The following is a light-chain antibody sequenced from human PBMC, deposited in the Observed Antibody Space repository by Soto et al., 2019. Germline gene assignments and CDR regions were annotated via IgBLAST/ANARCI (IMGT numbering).Light chain of an antibody. CDR3: QQRSNWPPVT. V-gene: IGKV3-11*01. Sequence: EIVLTQSPATLSLSPGERATLSCRASQSVSSYLAWYQQKPGQAPRLLIYDASNRATGIPARFSGSGSGTDFTPSISSLEPEDFAVYYGQQRSNWPPVTIGQGTRLEIK. CDR1: QSVSSY. CDR2: DAS. J-gene: IGKJ5*01.